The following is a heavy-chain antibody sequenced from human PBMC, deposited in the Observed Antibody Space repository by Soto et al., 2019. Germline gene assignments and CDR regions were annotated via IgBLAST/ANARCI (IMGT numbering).Heavy chain of an antibody. D-gene: IGHD5-12*01. CDR3: ASDHHRSSGYVDVDY. Sequence: QVQLVESGGGLVKPGGSLRLSCAASGFTFSDYYMSWIRQAPGKGLEWVSYISSSSSYTNYADSVKGRFTISRDNAKNSLYLQRNSLSAEDRAVYSCASDHHRSSGYVDVDYWGQGTLVTVSS. J-gene: IGHJ4*02. CDR1: GFTFSDYY. CDR2: ISSSSSYT. V-gene: IGHV3-11*05.